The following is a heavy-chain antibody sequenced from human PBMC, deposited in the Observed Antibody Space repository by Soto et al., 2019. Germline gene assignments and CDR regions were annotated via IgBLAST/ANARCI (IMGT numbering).Heavy chain of an antibody. J-gene: IGHJ4*02. CDR1: GFIFRSYG. CDR3: AKQGIEVAGTDYFDY. D-gene: IGHD6-19*01. Sequence: VGSLRLSCAASGFIFRSYGVHWVRQAPGKGLEWVAVISHDGSKAYYADAVNGRFTISRDNAKNTVYLQMNSLRPEDTAVYYCAKQGIEVAGTDYFDYWGQGAQVTVSS. V-gene: IGHV3-30*18. CDR2: ISHDGSKA.